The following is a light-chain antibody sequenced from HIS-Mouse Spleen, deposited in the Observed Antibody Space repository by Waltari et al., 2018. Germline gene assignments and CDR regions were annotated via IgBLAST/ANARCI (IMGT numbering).Light chain of an antibody. CDR2: EGS. CDR3: CSYAGSSTFVVV. Sequence: QSALTQPASVSGSPGQSITISCTGTSSDVGRYNLASRYQQPPGKAPKLMIYEGSKRPSGVSNRFSGSKSGNTASLTISGLQAEDEADYYCCSYAGSSTFVVVFGGGTKLTVL. V-gene: IGLV2-23*03. CDR1: SSDVGRYNL. J-gene: IGLJ2*01.